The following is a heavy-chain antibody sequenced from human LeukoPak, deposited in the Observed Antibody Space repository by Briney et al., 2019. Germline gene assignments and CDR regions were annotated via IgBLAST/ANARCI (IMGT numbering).Heavy chain of an antibody. CDR1: GFTFSSYG. V-gene: IGHV3-30*02. D-gene: IGHD1-1*01. Sequence: GGSLRLSCAASGFTFSSYGMHWVRQAPGKGLEWVAFIRYDGSNKYYADSVKDRFTISRDNSKNTLYLQMNSLRAEDTAVYYCAKAPGYGAAYYFDYWGQGTLVTVSS. CDR2: IRYDGSNK. J-gene: IGHJ4*02. CDR3: AKAPGYGAAYYFDY.